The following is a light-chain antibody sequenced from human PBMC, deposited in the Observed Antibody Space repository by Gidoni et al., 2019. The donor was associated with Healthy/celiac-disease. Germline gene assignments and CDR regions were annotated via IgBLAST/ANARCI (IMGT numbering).Light chain of an antibody. CDR2: DVS. J-gene: IGLJ2*01. CDR1: SSDVGGYNY. Sequence: HSALTQPASVSGSPGQSITIPCTGTSSDVGGYNYVSWYQQHPGKAPKLMIYDVSNRPSGVSNRFAGSKSGNTASLTISGLQAEDEADYYCSSYTSSSTLEFGGGTKLTVL. CDR3: SSYTSSSTLE. V-gene: IGLV2-14*01.